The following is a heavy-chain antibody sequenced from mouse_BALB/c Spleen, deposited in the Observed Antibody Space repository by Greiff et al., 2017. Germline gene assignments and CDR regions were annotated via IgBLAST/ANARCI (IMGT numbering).Heavy chain of an antibody. CDR3: ARHEDGNYPAGFAY. D-gene: IGHD2-1*01. CDR1: GFTFSSYA. Sequence: EVKVVESGGGLVKPGGSLKLSCAASGFTFSSYAMSWVRQTPEKRLEWVATISSGGSYTYYPDSVKGRFTISRDNAKNTLYLQMSSLRSEDTAMYYCARHEDGNYPAGFAYWGQGTLVTVSA. CDR2: ISSGGSYT. V-gene: IGHV5-9-3*01. J-gene: IGHJ3*01.